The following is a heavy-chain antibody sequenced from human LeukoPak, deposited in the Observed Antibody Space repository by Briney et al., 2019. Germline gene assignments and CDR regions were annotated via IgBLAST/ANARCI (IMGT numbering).Heavy chain of an antibody. CDR2: IVGSADIT. CDR1: GFTFSSYG. J-gene: IGHJ4*02. CDR3: AKAPTSVAYYFDS. Sequence: GGSLRLSCAASGFTFSSYGMHWVRQAPGKGLEWVSSIVGSADITYQADSVKGRFTISRDNSKNTVYLQMNSLRAEDTAVYYCAKAPTSVAYYFDSWGQGTLVTVSS. V-gene: IGHV3-23*01. D-gene: IGHD3-16*01.